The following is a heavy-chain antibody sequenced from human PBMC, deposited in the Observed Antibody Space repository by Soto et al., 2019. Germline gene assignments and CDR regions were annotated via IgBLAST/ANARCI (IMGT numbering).Heavy chain of an antibody. V-gene: IGHV3-48*01. CDR3: XXXXXXXXXCYVPDLALIGAFDI. D-gene: IGHD2-15*01. Sequence: GGSLRLSCAASGFTFSSYSMNWVRQAPGKGLEWVSYISSSSSTIYYADSVKGRFTISRXXXXXXXXXXXXXXXAEDXXXXXXXXXXXXXXXCYVPDLALIGAFDIWGQGTMVTVSS. CDR1: GFTFSSYS. J-gene: IGHJ3*02. CDR2: ISSSSSTI.